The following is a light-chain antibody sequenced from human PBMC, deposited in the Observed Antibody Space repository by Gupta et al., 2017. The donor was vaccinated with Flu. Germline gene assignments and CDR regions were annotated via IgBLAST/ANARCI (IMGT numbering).Light chain of an antibody. Sequence: DIQMTQSPSSLSASVGDRVTITCQASQDISNYLNWYQQKPGKAPKLLIYDASNLETGVPSRFSGSGSGTDFTFTISSLQPEDIATYYCQQYDTLPHIFGQGTKLEIK. CDR2: DAS. V-gene: IGKV1-33*01. J-gene: IGKJ2*01. CDR1: QDISNY. CDR3: QQYDTLPHI.